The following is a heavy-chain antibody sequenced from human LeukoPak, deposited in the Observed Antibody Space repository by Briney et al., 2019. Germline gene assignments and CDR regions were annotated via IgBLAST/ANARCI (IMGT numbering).Heavy chain of an antibody. CDR1: GFTFSNYN. J-gene: IGHJ4*02. V-gene: IGHV3-48*01. CDR3: ARDASRYCSGGNCYSGLLGYFDY. CDR2: ISRSSSTI. Sequence: GGSLRLSCAASGFTFSNYNMNWVRQAPGKGLEWVSYISRSSSTIKYADSVKGRFTVSRDNAKNSLYLQMNSLRAEDTAVYYCARDASRYCSGGNCYSGLLGYFDYWGQGTLVTVSS. D-gene: IGHD2-15*01.